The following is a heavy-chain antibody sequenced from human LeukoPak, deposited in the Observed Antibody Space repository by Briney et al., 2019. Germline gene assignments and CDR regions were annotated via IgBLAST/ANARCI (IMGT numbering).Heavy chain of an antibody. D-gene: IGHD4-11*01. J-gene: IGHJ6*03. Sequence: PSETLSLTCTVSGGSISSGGYYWSWIRQHPGKGLEWIGYIYYSGSTYYNPSLKSRVTISVDTSKNQFSLKLSSVTAADTAVYYCARVRYSTYGYYYMDVWGKGTTVTVSS. CDR2: IYYSGST. CDR3: ARVRYSTYGYYYMDV. V-gene: IGHV4-31*03. CDR1: GGSISSGGYY.